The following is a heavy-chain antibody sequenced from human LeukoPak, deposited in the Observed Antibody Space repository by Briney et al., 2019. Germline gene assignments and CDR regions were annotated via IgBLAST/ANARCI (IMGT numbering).Heavy chain of an antibody. CDR2: IYYSGST. J-gene: IGHJ3*02. V-gene: IGHV4-59*01. Sequence: SETLSLTCTVSGGSISSYFWSWIRQPPGMGLEWIGYIYYSGSTNYNPSLKSRVTMSVDTSKNQFSLKLSSVTAADTAVYYCARVVAAAGVFDIWGRGTTVTVSS. D-gene: IGHD6-13*01. CDR3: ARVVAAAGVFDI. CDR1: GGSISSYF.